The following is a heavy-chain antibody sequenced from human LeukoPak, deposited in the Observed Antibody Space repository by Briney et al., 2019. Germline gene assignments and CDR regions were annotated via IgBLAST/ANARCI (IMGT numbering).Heavy chain of an antibody. J-gene: IGHJ3*02. D-gene: IGHD4-11*01. CDR2: IYPGDSDT. Sequence: GESLKISCQGSGFTFTTSWIGWVRQLPGKGLEWMGNIYPGDSDTRYSPSFQGQVTISADKSINTAYLQWTSLKASDTAMYYCARQLTTLRGFDIWGRGTMVTASS. CDR1: GFTFTTSW. V-gene: IGHV5-51*01. CDR3: ARQLTTLRGFDI.